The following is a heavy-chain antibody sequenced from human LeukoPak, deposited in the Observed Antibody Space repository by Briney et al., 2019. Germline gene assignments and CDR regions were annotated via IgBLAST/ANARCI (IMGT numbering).Heavy chain of an antibody. J-gene: IGHJ4*02. Sequence: PGGSLRLSCAASGFTFSSYAMSWVRQAPGKGLEWVSAISGSGGSTYYADSVKGRFTISRDNSKNTLYLQMNSLRAEDTAVYYCARDGTVARYFDYWGQGTLVTVSS. D-gene: IGHD6-6*01. CDR1: GFTFSSYA. CDR3: ARDGTVARYFDY. CDR2: ISGSGGST. V-gene: IGHV3-23*01.